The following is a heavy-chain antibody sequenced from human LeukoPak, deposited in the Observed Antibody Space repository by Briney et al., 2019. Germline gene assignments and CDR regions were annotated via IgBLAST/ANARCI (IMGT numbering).Heavy chain of an antibody. CDR1: GYRFTSYG. V-gene: IGHV1-18*01. CDR2: ISGYNGNT. D-gene: IGHD2-2*01. CDR3: AREYCSTTRCYMADY. J-gene: IGHJ4*02. Sequence: ASVKVSCKASGYRFTSYGISWVRPAPGQGLERIGWISGYNGNTNYAQKLQGRVTMTTDTSTSTAYMELRSLRSDDTAVYYCAREYCSTTRCYMADYWGQGTLVTVSS.